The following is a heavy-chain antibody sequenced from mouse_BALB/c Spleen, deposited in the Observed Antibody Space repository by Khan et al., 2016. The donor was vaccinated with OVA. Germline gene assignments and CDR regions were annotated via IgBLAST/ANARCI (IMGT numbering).Heavy chain of an antibody. CDR1: GYSIISGYA. CDR3: ARKNYYGDAMDY. V-gene: IGHV3-2*02. J-gene: IGHJ4*01. D-gene: IGHD1-2*01. Sequence: EVQLQESGPGLVKPSQSLSFTCTVTGYSIISGYAWNWIRQFPGNKLEWMGFISYSGSTSSNPSLRSRISIPRDTSKTQFSLQLNTVTTKDTATDYCARKNYYGDAMDYWGQGTSVTVSA. CDR2: ISYSGST.